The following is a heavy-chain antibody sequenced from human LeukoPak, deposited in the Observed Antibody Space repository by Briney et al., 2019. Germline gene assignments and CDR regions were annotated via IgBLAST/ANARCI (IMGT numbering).Heavy chain of an antibody. CDR2: ITNSGST. CDR1: GGSSSGYY. D-gene: IGHD3-16*01. CDR3: ARGRRTLYKMSPWDAFDI. J-gene: IGHJ3*02. V-gene: IGHV4-34*01. Sequence: PSEAPSLTCVDSGGSSSGYYWCWIRDPPGKGLEWIWEITNSGSTNYNPFLKSRVTISVDTSKNQFSLKLSSVTAADTAVYYCARGRRTLYKMSPWDAFDIWGQGTMVTVCS.